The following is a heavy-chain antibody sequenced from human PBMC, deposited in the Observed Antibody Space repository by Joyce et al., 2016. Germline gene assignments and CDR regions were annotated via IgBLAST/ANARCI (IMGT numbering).Heavy chain of an antibody. D-gene: IGHD6-13*01. V-gene: IGHV4-59*01. CDR2: ISDTGRG. J-gene: IGHJ6*02. CDR3: ARVYSSSRQTYGMDV. CDR1: GDSMTNYY. Sequence: QAQLQESGPGLVRPSETLSLICTVSGDSMTNYYWTWIRQAPGKGLEWIGYISDTGRGNYNPSLKSRVTISVDMSKNQFSLELTSVIAVDTAIYYCARVYSSSRQTYGMDVWGQGTTVTVAS.